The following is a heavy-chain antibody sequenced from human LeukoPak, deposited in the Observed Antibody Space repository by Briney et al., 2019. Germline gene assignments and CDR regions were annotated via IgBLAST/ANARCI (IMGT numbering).Heavy chain of an antibody. Sequence: GGSLRLSCAASGLTFSNYAMSWVRQAPGKGLEWVSAISGSGGSTYYADSVKGRFTISRDNSKNTLYLQMNSLRAEDTAVYHCAKSGDMITFGGVIVPDAFDIWGQGTMVTVSS. J-gene: IGHJ3*02. D-gene: IGHD3-16*02. CDR3: AKSGDMITFGGVIVPDAFDI. CDR2: ISGSGGST. V-gene: IGHV3-23*01. CDR1: GLTFSNYA.